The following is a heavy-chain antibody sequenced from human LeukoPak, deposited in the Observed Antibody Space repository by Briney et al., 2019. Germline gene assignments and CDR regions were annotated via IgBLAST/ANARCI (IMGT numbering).Heavy chain of an antibody. CDR2: IYYSGST. CDR1: GGSISSGGYY. CDR3: ARVVYYYDSSGYYGHFDY. Sequence: SQTPSLTCTVSGGSISSGGYYWSWIRQHPGNGLEWIGYIYYSGSTYYNPSLKSRVTISVDTSKNQFSLKLSSVTAADTAVYYCARVVYYYDSSGYYGHFDYWGQGTLVTVSS. V-gene: IGHV4-31*03. D-gene: IGHD3-22*01. J-gene: IGHJ4*02.